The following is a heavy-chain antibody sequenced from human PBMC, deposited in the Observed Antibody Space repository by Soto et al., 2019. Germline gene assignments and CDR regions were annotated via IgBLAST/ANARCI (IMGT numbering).Heavy chain of an antibody. CDR2: ISAYNGNT. Sequence: ASVKVSCKASGYTFASYGISWVRQAPGQGLEWMGWISAYNGNTNYAQKLQGRVTMTTDTSTSTAYMELRSLRSDDTAVYYCARAVGYSSSSGYFDYWGQGTLVTVSS. D-gene: IGHD6-6*01. J-gene: IGHJ4*02. CDR1: GYTFASYG. V-gene: IGHV1-18*04. CDR3: ARAVGYSSSSGYFDY.